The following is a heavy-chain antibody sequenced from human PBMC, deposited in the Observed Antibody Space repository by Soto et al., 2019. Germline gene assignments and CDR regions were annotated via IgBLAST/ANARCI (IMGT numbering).Heavy chain of an antibody. CDR2: IYYSGST. CDR1: GGSISSYY. CDR3: ARNTYYYDSSGYLDY. V-gene: IGHV4-59*01. D-gene: IGHD3-22*01. Sequence: PSETLSLTCTVSGGSISSYYWSWIRQPPGKGLEWIGYIYYSGSTNYNPSLKSRVTISVDTSKNQFSLKLSSVTAADTAVYYCARNTYYYDSSGYLDYWGQGTLVTVS. J-gene: IGHJ4*02.